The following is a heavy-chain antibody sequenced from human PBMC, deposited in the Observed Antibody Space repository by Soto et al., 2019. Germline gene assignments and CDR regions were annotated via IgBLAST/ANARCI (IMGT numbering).Heavy chain of an antibody. Sequence: GGSLRLSCAASGFTFSSSTMNWVRQAPGKGLEWVSSISSDSVWIYYAGSVKGRFTISRDNAKNSLFLQMSSLRAEDTAVYYCASGSYGDYYDWGQGTLVTVSS. J-gene: IGHJ4*02. V-gene: IGHV3-21*01. D-gene: IGHD4-17*01. CDR3: ASGSYGDYYD. CDR2: ISSDSVWI. CDR1: GFTFSSST.